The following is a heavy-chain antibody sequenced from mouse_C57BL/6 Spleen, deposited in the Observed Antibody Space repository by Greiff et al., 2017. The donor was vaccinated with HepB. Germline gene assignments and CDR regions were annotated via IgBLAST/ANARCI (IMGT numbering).Heavy chain of an antibody. J-gene: IGHJ2*01. CDR1: GFNIKDDY. D-gene: IGHD1-1*01. CDR2: IDPENGDT. CDR3: TTLITTVVAFY. Sequence: EVQLQQSGAELVRPGASVKLSCTASGFNIKDDYMHWVKQRPEQGLEWIGWIDPENGDTEYASKFQGKATITADTSSNTAYLQLSSLTSEDTAVYYCTTLITTVVAFYWGQGTTLTVSS. V-gene: IGHV14-4*01.